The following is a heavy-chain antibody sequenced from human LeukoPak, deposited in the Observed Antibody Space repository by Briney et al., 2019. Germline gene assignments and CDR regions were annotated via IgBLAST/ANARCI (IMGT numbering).Heavy chain of an antibody. D-gene: IGHD6-13*01. Sequence: SVKVSCKASGGTFSSYAISRVRQAPGQGLEWMGRIIPILGIANYAQKFQGRVTITADKSTSTAYMELSSLRSEDTAVYYCAQQLVSHSDYWGQGTLVTVSS. CDR1: GGTFSSYA. CDR2: IIPILGIA. J-gene: IGHJ4*02. CDR3: AQQLVSHSDY. V-gene: IGHV1-69*04.